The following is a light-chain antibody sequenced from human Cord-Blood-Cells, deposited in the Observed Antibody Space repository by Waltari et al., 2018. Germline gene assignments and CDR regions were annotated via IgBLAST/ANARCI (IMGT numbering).Light chain of an antibody. J-gene: IGKJ3*01. CDR1: QSISSY. V-gene: IGKV1-39*01. Sequence: EIQITKSLPSLPPLSAARFPITCRESQSISSYLNWYQQKPGKAPKLLIYAASSLQSGVPSRFSGSGSGTDFTLTISSLQPEDFATYYCQQSYSTLFTFGPGTKVDIK. CDR2: AAS. CDR3: QQSYSTLFT.